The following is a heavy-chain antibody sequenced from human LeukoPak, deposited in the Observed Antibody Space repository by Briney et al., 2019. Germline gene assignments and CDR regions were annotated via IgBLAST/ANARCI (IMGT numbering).Heavy chain of an antibody. CDR2: ISGSGGST. J-gene: IGHJ4*02. Sequence: GGSLRLSCAASGFTFSSYAMSWVRHAPGEGLEWVSAISGSGGSTYYADSVKGRFTISRDNSKNTLYLQMNSLRAEDTAVYYCAKAGLYYDSSGYYDEYYFDYWGQGTLVTVSS. CDR1: GFTFSSYA. V-gene: IGHV3-23*01. D-gene: IGHD3-22*01. CDR3: AKAGLYYDSSGYYDEYYFDY.